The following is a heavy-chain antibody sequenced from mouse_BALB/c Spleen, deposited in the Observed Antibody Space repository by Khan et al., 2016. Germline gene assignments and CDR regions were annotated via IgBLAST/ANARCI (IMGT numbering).Heavy chain of an antibody. Sequence: VQLKESGAELVKPGASVKLSCTASGFNIKDTYMHWVKQRPEQGLEWIGRIDPANGNTKYDPKFQGKATITADTSSNTAYLQLSSLTSEDTAVYYCARFTTVRWGQGTTLTVSS. D-gene: IGHD1-1*01. CDR1: GFNIKDTY. CDR2: IDPANGNT. V-gene: IGHV14-3*02. CDR3: ARFTTVR. J-gene: IGHJ2*01.